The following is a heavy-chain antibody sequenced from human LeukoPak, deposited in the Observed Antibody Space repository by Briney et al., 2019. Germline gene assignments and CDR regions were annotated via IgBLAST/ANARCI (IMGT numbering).Heavy chain of an antibody. D-gene: IGHD6-13*01. Sequence: ASVIVWCTASGFPFTSHYMRWVRQARGQGLEWMGIINPRGDSTTYAQRFLGRVTMTKDTSTSTFYLELSSLRSDDTAVYYCAKEFSSSCLDSWGQGTLVTVSS. J-gene: IGHJ4*02. CDR3: AKEFSSSCLDS. V-gene: IGHV1-46*01. CDR1: GFPFTSHY. CDR2: INPRGDST.